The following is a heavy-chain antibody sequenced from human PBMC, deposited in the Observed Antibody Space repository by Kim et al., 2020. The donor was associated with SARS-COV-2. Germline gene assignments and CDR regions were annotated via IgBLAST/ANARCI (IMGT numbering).Heavy chain of an antibody. CDR3: VREDLVWYRAPPPDYYAMDV. Sequence: GGSLRLSCAASGFSVSRKHMNWVRQTPGKGLEWVALIDSEGSTYYGDSVRGRFTVSRDSSKNTVSLQMDSLRVEDTAVYYCVREDLVWYRAPPPDYYAMDVWGRGTTVTVAS. CDR1: GFSVSRKH. J-gene: IGHJ6*02. D-gene: IGHD1-26*01. V-gene: IGHV3-53*01. CDR2: IDSEGST.